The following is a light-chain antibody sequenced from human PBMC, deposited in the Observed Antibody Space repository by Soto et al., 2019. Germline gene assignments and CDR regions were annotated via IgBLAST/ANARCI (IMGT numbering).Light chain of an antibody. J-gene: IGKJ5*01. CDR2: DAS. V-gene: IGKV3-11*01. Sequence: EIVLTQSPATLSLSPGERATVSCRASQSVSIYLAWLQQKPGQAPRLLIYDASNRATGIPARFSGSGSGTDFTLTISSLEPEHFAVYYCQQRSNWPLTFGQGTRLEIK. CDR1: QSVSIY. CDR3: QQRSNWPLT.